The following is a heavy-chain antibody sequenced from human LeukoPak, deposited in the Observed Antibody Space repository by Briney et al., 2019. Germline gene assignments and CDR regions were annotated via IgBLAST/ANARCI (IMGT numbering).Heavy chain of an antibody. CDR2: MNPNSGNT. Sequence: VASVKVSCKASGYTFTSYDINWVRQATGQGLEWMGWMNPNSGNTGYAQKFQGRVTMTRNTSISTAYMELSSLRSEDTAVYYCATALKTFWSGLQRDDAFDIWGQGTMVTVSS. CDR1: GYTFTSYD. D-gene: IGHD3-3*01. CDR3: ATALKTFWSGLQRDDAFDI. V-gene: IGHV1-8*01. J-gene: IGHJ3*02.